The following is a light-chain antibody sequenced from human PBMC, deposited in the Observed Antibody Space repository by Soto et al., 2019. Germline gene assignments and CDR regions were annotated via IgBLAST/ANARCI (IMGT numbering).Light chain of an antibody. CDR1: QSVSSN. CDR3: QQYNNWPRT. V-gene: IGKV3-15*01. J-gene: IGKJ2*01. Sequence: EIVMTQSPATLSVSPGERATLSCRASQSVSSNLAWYQQKPGQAHRLLIYGASTRATGIPARFSGSGSGTEFTLTIRSLQSEDFAVYYCQQYNNWPRTFGQGTKLEIK. CDR2: GAS.